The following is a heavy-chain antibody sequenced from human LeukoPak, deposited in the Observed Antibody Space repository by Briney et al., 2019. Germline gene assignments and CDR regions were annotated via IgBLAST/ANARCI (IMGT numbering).Heavy chain of an antibody. D-gene: IGHD4-17*01. CDR3: ARVPGDDYAINWFDP. CDR1: GGSFSGSC. Sequence: SETLSLTCAVYGGSFSGSCWSWLRQPPGKGLEWLAEINHSAITNYNPSLKSRVTTSVDTSKNQFSLKLSSVTAADTAVYYCARVPGDDYAINWFDPWGQGALVTVSS. CDR2: INHSAIT. J-gene: IGHJ5*02. V-gene: IGHV4-34*01.